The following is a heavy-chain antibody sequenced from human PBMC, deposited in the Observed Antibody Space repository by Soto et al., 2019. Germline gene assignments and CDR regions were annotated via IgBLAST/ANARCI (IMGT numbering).Heavy chain of an antibody. J-gene: IGHJ6*02. Sequence: GGSLRLSCAASGFTVSNYWMNWVRQAPGKGLVWVSHIKSDGTTSYADSVEGRFTVSRDDAKNTFYLQMNSLRAEDTAVYYCAKDRGEEGLKFLEWFGGTDVWGHGTTGHCL. CDR1: GFTVSNYW. CDR3: AKDRGEEGLKFLEWFGGTDV. D-gene: IGHD3-3*01. CDR2: IKSDGTT. V-gene: IGHV3-74*01.